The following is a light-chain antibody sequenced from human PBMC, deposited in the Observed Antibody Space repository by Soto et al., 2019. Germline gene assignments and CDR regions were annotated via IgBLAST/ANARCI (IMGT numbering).Light chain of an antibody. J-gene: IGLJ2*01. CDR3: GSYAGSVPA. CDR2: EVN. CDR1: SSDVGRYNY. Sequence: QSALTQPPSASGSPGQSVAISCTGTSSDVGRYNYVSWYQHHPGKAPKLIIYEVNKRPSGVPDRFSGSKSGNTASLIVSGLRAEDEADYYCGSYAGSVPAFGGGTKLTVL. V-gene: IGLV2-8*01.